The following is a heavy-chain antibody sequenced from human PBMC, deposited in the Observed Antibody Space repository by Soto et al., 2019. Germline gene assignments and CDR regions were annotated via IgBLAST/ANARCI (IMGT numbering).Heavy chain of an antibody. J-gene: IGHJ6*02. CDR1: GFTFSSYS. Sequence: GGSLRLSCAASGFTFSSYSMNWVRQAPGKGLEWVSYISSSSSTIYYADSVKGRFTISRDNAKNSLYLQMNSLRDEDTAVYYCARGLYYGPTDCGMDVWGQGTTVTVSS. V-gene: IGHV3-48*02. CDR2: ISSSSSTI. CDR3: ARGLYYGPTDCGMDV. D-gene: IGHD3-22*01.